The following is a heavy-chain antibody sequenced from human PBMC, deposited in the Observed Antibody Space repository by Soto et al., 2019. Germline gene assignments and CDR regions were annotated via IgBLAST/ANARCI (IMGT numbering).Heavy chain of an antibody. CDR1: GGSFTSNNW. CDR3: ASRDPGTIVDY. J-gene: IGHJ4*02. V-gene: IGHV4-4*02. Sequence: SETLSLTCAVSGGSFTSNNWWTWVRQPPGQGLEWIGEIYRTGSTNYNPSLKSRVTISLDKSENQFSLKVTSLTAADTAVYYCASRDPGTIVDYWGQGTLVTVSS. CDR2: IYRTGST. D-gene: IGHD1-7*01.